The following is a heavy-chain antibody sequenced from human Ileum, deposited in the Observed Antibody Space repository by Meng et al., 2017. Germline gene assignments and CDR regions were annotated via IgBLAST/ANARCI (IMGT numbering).Heavy chain of an antibody. J-gene: IGHJ2*01. V-gene: IGHV1-69*06. CDR3: ARDAKGTEGYFDL. D-gene: IGHD3-10*01. Sequence: QVELVQSGAEVKKPGSSVKVSCKSSGGTFSSYAISWVRQAPGQGLEWMGGIIPIFGTANYAQKFQGRVAITADKSTSTAYMELSSLRSDDTAVYYCARDAKGTEGYFDLWGRGTLVTVSS. CDR1: GGTFSSYA. CDR2: IIPIFGTA.